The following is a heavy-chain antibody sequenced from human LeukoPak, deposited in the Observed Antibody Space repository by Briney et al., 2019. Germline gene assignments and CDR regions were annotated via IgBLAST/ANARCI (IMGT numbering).Heavy chain of an antibody. CDR2: KSYDGSNK. Sequence: GRSLRLSCAASGFTFSSYAMHWVRQAPGKGLEWVAVKSYDGSNKYYADSVKGRFTISRDNSKNTLYLQMNSLRAEDTAVYYCARVPFDYWGQGTLVTVSS. CDR3: ARVPFDY. CDR1: GFTFSSYA. V-gene: IGHV3-30-3*01. J-gene: IGHJ4*02.